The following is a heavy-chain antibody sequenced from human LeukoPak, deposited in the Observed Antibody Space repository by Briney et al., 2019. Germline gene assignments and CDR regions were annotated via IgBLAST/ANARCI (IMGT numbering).Heavy chain of an antibody. CDR1: GYTFTSYG. J-gene: IGHJ4*02. D-gene: IGHD1-26*01. CDR3: ERSGWELLRSDFDY. CDR2: SGAYNGNT. V-gene: IGHV1-18*01. Sequence: ASVKVSCKDSGYTFTSYGISWVRQAPGQGLEWMGWSGAYNGNTNYSQKRQGRGTMTSDTSTSTDYMELRNLRSDDTAVYYCERSGWELLRSDFDYWGQGTLVTVSS.